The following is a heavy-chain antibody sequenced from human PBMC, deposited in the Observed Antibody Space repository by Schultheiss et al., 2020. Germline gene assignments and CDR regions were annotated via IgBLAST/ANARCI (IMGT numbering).Heavy chain of an antibody. Sequence: SATLSLTCTVSGGSISSGGYYWSWIRQHPGKGLEWIGYIYYSGSTYYNPSLKSRVTISVDTSKNQFSLKLSSVTAVDTAVYYCARVRFPLVLGHPYYYYYGMDVWGQGTTVTVSS. J-gene: IGHJ6*02. V-gene: IGHV4-31*03. CDR3: ARVRFPLVLGHPYYYYYGMDV. D-gene: IGHD2-21*01. CDR1: GGSISSGGYY. CDR2: IYYSGST.